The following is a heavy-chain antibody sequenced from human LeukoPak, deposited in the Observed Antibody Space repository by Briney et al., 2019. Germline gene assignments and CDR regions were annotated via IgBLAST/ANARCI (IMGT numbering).Heavy chain of an antibody. CDR1: GYTFTSYD. Sequence: VSVKVSCKASGYTFTSYDINWVRQATGQGLEWMGWMNPNSGNTGYAQKFQGRVTMTRNTSISTAYMELSSLRSEDTAVYYCARGSHSSGWQDDAFDIWGQGTMVTVSS. CDR3: ARGSHSSGWQDDAFDI. V-gene: IGHV1-8*01. D-gene: IGHD6-19*01. J-gene: IGHJ3*02. CDR2: MNPNSGNT.